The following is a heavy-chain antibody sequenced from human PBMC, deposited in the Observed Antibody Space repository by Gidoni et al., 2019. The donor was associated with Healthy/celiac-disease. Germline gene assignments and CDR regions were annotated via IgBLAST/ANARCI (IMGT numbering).Heavy chain of an antibody. V-gene: IGHV3-30*18. J-gene: IGHJ5*02. CDR1: VFPLSSYG. CDR2: ISYDGSNK. Sequence: QVQLVAPGGGVVQPGRALILSFAAAVFPLSSYGMHWVRQAPGKGLGWVAVISYDGSNKYYADSVKGRFTISRDNSKNTLYLQMNSLRAEDTAVYYCAKGEIVVVTATRFGPWGQGTLVTVSS. CDR3: AKGEIVVVTATRFGP. D-gene: IGHD2-21*02.